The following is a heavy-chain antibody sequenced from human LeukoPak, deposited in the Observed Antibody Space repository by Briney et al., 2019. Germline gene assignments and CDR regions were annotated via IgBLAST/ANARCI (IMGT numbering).Heavy chain of an antibody. CDR2: ISSSSGYI. J-gene: IGHJ4*02. Sequence: GGSLRLSCAASGLTFSSYSMTWVRQAPGKGLEWVSCISSSSGYIYYADSVKGRFTISRDDAKSSLYRQMNSLRAEDTAVYYCARDRSGSPNDCWGQGTLVTVSS. CDR1: GLTFSSYS. V-gene: IGHV3-21*01. D-gene: IGHD1-26*01. CDR3: ARDRSGSPNDC.